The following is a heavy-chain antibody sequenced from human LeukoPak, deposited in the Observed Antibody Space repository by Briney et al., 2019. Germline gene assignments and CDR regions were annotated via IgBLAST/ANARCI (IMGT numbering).Heavy chain of an antibody. J-gene: IGHJ4*02. CDR2: INPNSGGT. CDR1: GYTFTGYY. CDR3: ARDTGWNYGHYYFDY. D-gene: IGHD1-7*01. Sequence: GASVKVSCKASGYTFTGYYMHWVRQAPGQGLEWMGWINPNSGGTNYAQKFQGRVTMTRDTSISTAYMELSRLRSDDTAVYYCARDTGWNYGHYYFDYWGQGTLVTVSS. V-gene: IGHV1-2*02.